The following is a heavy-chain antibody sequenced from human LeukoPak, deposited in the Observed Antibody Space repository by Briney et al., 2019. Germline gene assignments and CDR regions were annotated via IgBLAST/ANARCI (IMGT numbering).Heavy chain of an antibody. V-gene: IGHV3-7*01. D-gene: IGHD5-24*01. CDR3: ARDRRDGYNVLDY. J-gene: IGHJ4*02. CDR2: MKQDGSEI. Sequence: GGSLRLSCAASGFSFSSYGMNWVRQAPGKGLEWVANMKQDGSEIYYVDSVKGRFTISRDNAKNSLYLQMNSLRVEDTAMYYCARDRRDGYNVLDYWGQGTLVTVSS. CDR1: GFSFSSYG.